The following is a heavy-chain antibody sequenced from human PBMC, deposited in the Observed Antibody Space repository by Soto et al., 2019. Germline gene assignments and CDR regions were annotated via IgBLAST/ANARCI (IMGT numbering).Heavy chain of an antibody. Sequence: SETLSLTCTFSVCSISSSSYYWCFIRQPPWKWLELIGSIYYSGSTYYNPSLKSRVTISVDTSKNQFSLKLSSVTAADTAVYYCERGGDHSIVVVTDIGYYGMEVWGQGTTVTVSS. CDR3: ERGGDHSIVVVTDIGYYGMEV. D-gene: IGHD2-21*02. CDR1: VCSISSSSYY. CDR2: IYYSGST. V-gene: IGHV4-39*01. J-gene: IGHJ6*02.